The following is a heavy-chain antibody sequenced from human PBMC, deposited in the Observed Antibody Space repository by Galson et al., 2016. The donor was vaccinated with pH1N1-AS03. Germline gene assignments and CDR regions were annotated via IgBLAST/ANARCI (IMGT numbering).Heavy chain of an antibody. CDR3: ASSGF. CDR2: IKKDGGEK. J-gene: IGHJ4*02. Sequence: SLRLSCAASGFIFSDYGMSWVRQAPGKGLEWVANIKKDGGEKYYVDSVRGRFTISRDNAKKSLYLQMSSLRVEDTAVYSGASSGFWGRGTLVAVSS. V-gene: IGHV3-7*03. CDR1: GFIFSDYG. D-gene: IGHD3-10*01.